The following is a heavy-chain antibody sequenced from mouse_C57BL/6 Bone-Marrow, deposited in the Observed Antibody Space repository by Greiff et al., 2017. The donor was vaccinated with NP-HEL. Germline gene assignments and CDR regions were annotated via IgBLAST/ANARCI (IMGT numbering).Heavy chain of an antibody. CDR3: ARGITTVVDPFAY. Sequence: EVKLMESGPELVKPGDSVKISCKASGYSFTGYFMNWVMQSHGKSLEWIGRINPYNGDTFYNQKFKGKATLTVDKSSSTAHMELRSLTSEDSAVYYCARGITTVVDPFAYWGQGTLVTVSA. J-gene: IGHJ3*01. V-gene: IGHV1-20*01. CDR2: INPYNGDT. D-gene: IGHD1-1*01. CDR1: GYSFTGYF.